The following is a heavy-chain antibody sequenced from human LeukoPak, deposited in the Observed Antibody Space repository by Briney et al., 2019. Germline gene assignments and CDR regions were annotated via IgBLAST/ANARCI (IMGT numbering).Heavy chain of an antibody. CDR3: ARGHDKSGSFDY. Sequence: SVNVSCKASGGTFSSYVISWVRQAPGQGLQWMGRIIPYLAIRNYAHKFQGRVTITADKSTGTAYMELSSLGSEDTAVYYCARGHDKSGSFDYWGQGTLVTVSS. D-gene: IGHD3-22*01. J-gene: IGHJ4*02. V-gene: IGHV1-69*04. CDR1: GGTFSSYV. CDR2: IIPYLAIR.